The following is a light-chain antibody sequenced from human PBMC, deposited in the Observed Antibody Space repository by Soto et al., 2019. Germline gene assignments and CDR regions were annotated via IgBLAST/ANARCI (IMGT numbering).Light chain of an antibody. CDR3: SSYAGSSNV. J-gene: IGLJ1*01. Sequence: QSALTQPPSASGSLGQSVAISCTGTSSDVGRYNYVSWYQQHPGKAPKLMIYEVNKRPSGVPDRFSGSKSGNTASLTVSGLQAEDEADYYCSSYAGSSNVFVTGTKLTVL. V-gene: IGLV2-8*01. CDR2: EVN. CDR1: SSDVGRYNY.